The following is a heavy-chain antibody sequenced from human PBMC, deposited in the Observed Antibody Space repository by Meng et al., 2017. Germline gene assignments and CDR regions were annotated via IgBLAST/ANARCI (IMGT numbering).Heavy chain of an antibody. CDR1: GGSFSGYY. CDR2: INHSGST. J-gene: IGHJ4*02. V-gene: IGHV4-34*01. Sequence: PGRQGLLKPSDTLSLPCAVYGGSFSGYYWSWIRQPQGKGLEWIGEINHSGSTNYNPSLKSRVTISVDTSKNQFSLKLSSVTAADTAVYYCARRGQTYWEGPGKREVFDYWGQGTLVTVSS. CDR3: ARRGQTYWEGPGKREVFDY. D-gene: IGHD1-26*01.